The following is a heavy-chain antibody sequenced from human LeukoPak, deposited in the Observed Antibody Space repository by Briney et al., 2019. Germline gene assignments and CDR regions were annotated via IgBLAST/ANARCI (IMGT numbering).Heavy chain of an antibody. CDR2: IYYSGST. Sequence: PSETLSLTCTVSGGSISSSSYYWGWIRQPPGKGLEWIGRIYYSGSTYYNPSLKSRVTISVDTSKNQFSLKLSSVTAADTAVYYCARLGGGYYYYFDYWGQGTLVTVSS. D-gene: IGHD3-22*01. V-gene: IGHV4-39*01. J-gene: IGHJ4*02. CDR1: GGSISSSSYY. CDR3: ARLGGGYYYYFDY.